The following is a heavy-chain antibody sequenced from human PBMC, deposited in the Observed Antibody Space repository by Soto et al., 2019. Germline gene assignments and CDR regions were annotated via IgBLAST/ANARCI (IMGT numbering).Heavy chain of an antibody. CDR2: ISAYNGNT. J-gene: IGHJ1*01. CDR3: ARDSDYYDSSGYLQH. CDR1: GYTFTSYG. V-gene: IGHV1-18*01. D-gene: IGHD3-22*01. Sequence: ASVKVSFKASGYTFTSYGISWVRQAPGQGLEWMGWISAYNGNTNYAQKLQGRVTMTTDTSTSTAYMELRSLRSDDTAVYYCARDSDYYDSSGYLQHWGQGTLVTVSS.